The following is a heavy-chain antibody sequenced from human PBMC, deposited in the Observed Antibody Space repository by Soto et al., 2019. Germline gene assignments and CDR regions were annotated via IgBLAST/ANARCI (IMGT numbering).Heavy chain of an antibody. D-gene: IGHD3-3*01. CDR1: GYTFTGYY. CDR3: ARARERITICPHGPAFDI. V-gene: IGHV1-2*02. Sequence: QVQLVQSGAEVKKPGASVKVSCKASGYTFTGYYMHWVRQAPGQGREWMGWINPNSGGTNYAQKFQGRVTMTRDTSISTAYMELSRLRSDDTAVYYCARARERITICPHGPAFDIWGQGTMVTVSS. CDR2: INPNSGGT. J-gene: IGHJ3*02.